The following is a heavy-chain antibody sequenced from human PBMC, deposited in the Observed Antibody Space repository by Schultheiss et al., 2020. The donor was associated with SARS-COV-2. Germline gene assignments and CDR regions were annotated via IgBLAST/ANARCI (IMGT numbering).Heavy chain of an antibody. J-gene: IGHJ6*02. CDR3: ARGLGGHCSSTSCHIGPYYYYGMDV. CDR2: IYHSGST. D-gene: IGHD2-2*02. CDR1: GYSISSGYY. Sequence: SETLSLTCAVSGYSISSGYYWGWIRQPPGKGLEWIGSIYHSGSTYYNPSLKSRVTISVDTSKNQFSLKLSSVTAADTAVYYCARGLGGHCSSTSCHIGPYYYYGMDVWGQGTTVTVSS. V-gene: IGHV4-38-2*01.